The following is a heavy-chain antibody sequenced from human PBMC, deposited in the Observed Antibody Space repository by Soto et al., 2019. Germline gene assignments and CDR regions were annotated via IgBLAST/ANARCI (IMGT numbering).Heavy chain of an antibody. V-gene: IGHV1-69*13. CDR2: IIPIFGTA. CDR3: ARDAGGGYYYYYYGMDV. J-gene: IGHJ6*02. Sequence: VKVSCKASGGTFSSYAISWVRQAPGQGLEWMGGIIPIFGTANYAQKFQGRVTITADESTSTAYMELSSLRSEDTAVYYCARDAGGGYYYYYYGMDVWGQGTTVTVSS. D-gene: IGHD2-15*01. CDR1: GGTFSSYA.